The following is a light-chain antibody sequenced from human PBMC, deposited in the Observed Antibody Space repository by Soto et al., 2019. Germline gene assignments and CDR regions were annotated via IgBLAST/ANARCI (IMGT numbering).Light chain of an antibody. CDR1: SSDVGGYNY. CDR3: SSYTSSSTLV. CDR2: EVS. V-gene: IGLV2-14*01. J-gene: IGLJ2*01. Sequence: QSVLAQPASVSGSPGQSITISCTGTSSDVGGYNYVSWYQQHPGKAPKLMTFEVSNRPSGVSIRFSGSKSGNTASLTISGLQAEDEADYYCSSYTSSSTLVFGGGTKATVL.